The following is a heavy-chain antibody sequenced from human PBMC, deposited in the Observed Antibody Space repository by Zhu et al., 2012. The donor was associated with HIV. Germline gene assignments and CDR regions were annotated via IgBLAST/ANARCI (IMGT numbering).Heavy chain of an antibody. CDR2: VYTSGST. V-gene: IGHV4-4*07. Sequence: QVQLQESGPGLVKASETLSLTCTVSGGSISSYYYNWIRQPAGKGLEWIGRVYTSGSTNYNPSLKSPVTMSVDTSKNQVSLKMNSVTAADTAVYYCAREVGAVAWEVLAYYYGMDVVGPKGPTVTVSS. CDR1: GGSISSYY. D-gene: IGHD3-3*01. J-gene: IGHJ6*01. CDR3: AREVGAVAWEVLAYYYGMDV.